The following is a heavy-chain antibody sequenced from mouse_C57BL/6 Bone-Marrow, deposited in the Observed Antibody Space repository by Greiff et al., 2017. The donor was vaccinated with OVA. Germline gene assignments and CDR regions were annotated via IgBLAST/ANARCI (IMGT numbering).Heavy chain of an antibody. D-gene: IGHD2-4*01. J-gene: IGHJ3*01. CDR2: IDPEDGET. V-gene: IGHV14-2*01. CDR1: GFNIKDYY. CDR3: AGGRLRRRAWFAY. Sequence: VQLQQSGAELMKPGASVKLSCTASGFNIKDYYMHWVKQRTEQGLEWIGRIDPEDGETKYAPKFQGKATITADTSSNTAYLQLSSLTSEDTAVYYCAGGRLRRRAWFAYWGQGTLVTVSA.